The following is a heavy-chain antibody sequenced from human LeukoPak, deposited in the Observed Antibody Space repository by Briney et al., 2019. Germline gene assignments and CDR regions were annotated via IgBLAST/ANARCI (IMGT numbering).Heavy chain of an antibody. D-gene: IGHD1-26*01. Sequence: GESLQISCKGSGYSFTSYWIGWGRQLPGKGLEWMGIIYPGDSDTRYSPSFQGRVTISADKSISTAYLQWSSLKASDTAMYYCARRIVGATDDAFDIWGQGTMVTVSS. V-gene: IGHV5-51*01. J-gene: IGHJ3*02. CDR2: IYPGDSDT. CDR3: ARRIVGATDDAFDI. CDR1: GYSFTSYW.